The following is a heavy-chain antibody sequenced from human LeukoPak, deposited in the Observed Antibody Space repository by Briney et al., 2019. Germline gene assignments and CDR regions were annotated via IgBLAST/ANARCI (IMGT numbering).Heavy chain of an antibody. CDR1: GYSFTSYW. CDR2: IYPGDSDT. J-gene: IGHJ4*02. CDR3: ARQGKQDYFDY. V-gene: IGHV5-51*01. Sequence: GESLKISCQGSGYSFTSYWIGWVRQLPGKGLEWMGIIYPGDSDTRYSPSFQGQVTISADKSISTASLQWSSLKASDTAMYYCARQGKQDYFDYWGQGTLVTVSS.